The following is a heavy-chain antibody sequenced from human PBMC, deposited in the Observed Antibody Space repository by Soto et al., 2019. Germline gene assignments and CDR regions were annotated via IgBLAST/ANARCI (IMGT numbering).Heavy chain of an antibody. Sequence: PGGSLSLSCAASGFTFSNYAMSWVRQAPGKGLEWVPVISGSGGSTYYADSVKGRFTISRDNSKNTLYLQMNSLRAEDTAVYYCGEGSYCSSTSCTLDYWGQGTLVTVSS. J-gene: IGHJ4*02. CDR1: GFTFSNYA. D-gene: IGHD2-2*01. CDR2: ISGSGGST. CDR3: GEGSYCSSTSCTLDY. V-gene: IGHV3-23*01.